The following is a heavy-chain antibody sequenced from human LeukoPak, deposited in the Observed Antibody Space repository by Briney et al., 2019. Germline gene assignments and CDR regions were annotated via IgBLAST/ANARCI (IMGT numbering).Heavy chain of an antibody. J-gene: IGHJ4*02. D-gene: IGHD5-18*01. Sequence: GGSLRLSCAASGFTFSSYSMNWVRQAPGKGLEWVSSISSSSSYIYYADSVKGRFTISRDNAKNSPYLQMNSLRAEDTAVYYCARGPKLGGYSYGPIDYWGQGTLVTVSS. CDR1: GFTFSSYS. CDR3: ARGPKLGGYSYGPIDY. V-gene: IGHV3-21*01. CDR2: ISSSSSYI.